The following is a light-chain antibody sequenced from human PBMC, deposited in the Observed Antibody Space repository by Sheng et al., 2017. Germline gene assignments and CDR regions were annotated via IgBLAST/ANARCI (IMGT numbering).Light chain of an antibody. V-gene: IGLV3-25*03. CDR3: QSADSSNIXQV. CDR1: ALPKQY. J-gene: IGLJ1*01. Sequence: SYELTQPPSVSVSPGQTARITCSGDALPKQYAYWYQQKPGQAPVLMIYKDNERPSGIPERFSGSSSGTTVTLTISGVQAEDEADYYCQSADSSNIXQVFGTGTKSPS. CDR2: KDN.